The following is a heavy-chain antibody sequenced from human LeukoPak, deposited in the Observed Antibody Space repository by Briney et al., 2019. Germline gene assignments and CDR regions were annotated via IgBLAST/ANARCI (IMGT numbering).Heavy chain of an antibody. V-gene: IGHV3-30-3*01. D-gene: IGHD3-10*01. CDR3: ASEYYYGSGSTY. Sequence: GGSLRLSCAASGFTFSSYAMHWVRQAPGKGLEWVAVISYDGSNKYYADSVKGRFTISRDNSKNTLYLQMNSLRAEDTAVYYCASEYYYGSGSTYWGQGTMVTVSS. CDR2: ISYDGSNK. CDR1: GFTFSSYA. J-gene: IGHJ3*01.